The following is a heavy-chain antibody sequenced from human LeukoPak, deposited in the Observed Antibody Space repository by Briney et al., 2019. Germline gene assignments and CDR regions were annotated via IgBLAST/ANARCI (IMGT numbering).Heavy chain of an antibody. CDR1: GYTFTSYT. CDR2: INAGNGNT. Sequence: GASVKVSCKASGYTFTSYTIHWVRQAPGQRLEWMGWINAGNGNTNYAQKLQGRVTMTTDTSTSTAYMELSSLRSEDTAVYYCARVAYYYDSSGYYPFDYWGQGTLVTVSS. J-gene: IGHJ4*02. V-gene: IGHV1-3*01. D-gene: IGHD3-22*01. CDR3: ARVAYYYDSSGYYPFDY.